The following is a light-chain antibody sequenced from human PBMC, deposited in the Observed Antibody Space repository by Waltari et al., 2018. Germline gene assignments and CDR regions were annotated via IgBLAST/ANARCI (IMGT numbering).Light chain of an antibody. CDR1: QSISSY. J-gene: IGKJ1*01. Sequence: DIQMTQSPSSLSASVGDRVTITCRASQSISSYLNWYQQKPGKAPKLLFYAASSLQSGVPSRFSGSGSGTDFTLTISSLQREDFATYYCHQSYSTLQTFGQGTKVEIK. CDR3: HQSYSTLQT. CDR2: AAS. V-gene: IGKV1-39*01.